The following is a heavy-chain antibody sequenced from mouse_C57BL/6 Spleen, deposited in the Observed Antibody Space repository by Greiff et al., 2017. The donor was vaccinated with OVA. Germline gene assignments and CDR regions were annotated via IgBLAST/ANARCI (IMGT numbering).Heavy chain of an antibody. CDR3: TTTMVTTGYYFDY. V-gene: IGHV5-9-1*02. D-gene: IGHD2-2*01. J-gene: IGHJ2*01. CDR2: ISSGGDYI. CDR1: GFTFSSYA. Sequence: EVKLMESGEGLVKPGGSLKLSCAASGFTFSSYAMSWVRQTPEKRLEWVAYISSGGDYIYYADTVKGRFTISRDNARNTLYLQMSSLKSEDTAMYYCTTTMVTTGYYFDYWGQGTTLTVSS.